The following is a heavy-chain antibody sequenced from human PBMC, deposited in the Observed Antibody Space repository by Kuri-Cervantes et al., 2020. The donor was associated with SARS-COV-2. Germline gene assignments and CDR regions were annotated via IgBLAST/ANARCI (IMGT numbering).Heavy chain of an antibody. CDR1: GFTFSSYS. CDR2: ISYDGSNK. CDR3: ARGSGYYDSSGYFSYYGMDV. Sequence: GESLMISWAASGFTFSSYSMNWVRQAPGRGLEWVAVISYDGSNKYYADSVKGRFTISRDNPKNTLYLQMNSLRAEDTAVYYCARGSGYYDSSGYFSYYGMDVWGQGTTVTVSS. D-gene: IGHD3-22*01. J-gene: IGHJ6*02. V-gene: IGHV3-30*03.